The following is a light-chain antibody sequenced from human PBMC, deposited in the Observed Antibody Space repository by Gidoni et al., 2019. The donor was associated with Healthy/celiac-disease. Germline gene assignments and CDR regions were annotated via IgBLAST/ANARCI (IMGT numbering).Light chain of an antibody. V-gene: IGKV3-11*01. CDR2: DAS. J-gene: IGKJ2*01. Sequence: EIVLTQSPATLSLSPGERATLSCRASQSVSSYLAWYQQKHGQAPRLLIYDASNRATGIPARFSGSGSGTDFTLTISSLEPEDFAVYYCQQRSNWPPYTFGQGTKLEIK. CDR3: QQRSNWPPYT. CDR1: QSVSSY.